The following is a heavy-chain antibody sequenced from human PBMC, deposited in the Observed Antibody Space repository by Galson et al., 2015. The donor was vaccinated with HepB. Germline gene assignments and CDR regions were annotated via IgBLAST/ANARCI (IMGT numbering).Heavy chain of an antibody. D-gene: IGHD3-3*01. CDR3: ARVGGIRFLKWLPRGNGFDP. CDR2: INHSGRT. J-gene: IGHJ5*02. V-gene: IGHV4-34*01. Sequence: ETLSLTCAASGGSFSGFYWTWIRQPPGKGLEWIGEINHSGRTTYNPSLKSRVTISVDTSKNQFSLKLSSVTAADTAVYYCARVGGIRFLKWLPRGNGFDPGGQGTLVTVAS. CDR1: GGSFSGFY.